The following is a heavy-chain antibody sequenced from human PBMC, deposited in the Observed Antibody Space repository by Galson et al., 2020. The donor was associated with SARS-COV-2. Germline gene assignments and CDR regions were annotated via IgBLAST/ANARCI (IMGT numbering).Heavy chain of an antibody. CDR3: ARAEGILPADC. J-gene: IGHJ4*02. CDR2: ISSGSTI. D-gene: IGHD2-21*02. Sequence: GESLKISCAASGFSFSSYSMNWVRQAPGKGLEWISYISSGSTIYYADSVKGRVTISRDNAKNSLYLQMNSLRDEDTAVYFCARAEGILPADCWGQGTLVTVSS. CDR1: GFSFSSYS. V-gene: IGHV3-48*02.